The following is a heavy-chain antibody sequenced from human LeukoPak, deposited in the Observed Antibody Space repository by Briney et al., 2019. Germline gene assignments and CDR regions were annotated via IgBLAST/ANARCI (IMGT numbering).Heavy chain of an antibody. J-gene: IGHJ4*02. D-gene: IGHD2-15*01. Sequence: GGPLRLSCAASGFTFSSYAMSWVRQAPGKGLEWVSAISGSGGSTYYADSVKGRFTISRDNSKNTLYLQMNSLRAEDTAVYYCASLEVVATGYFDYWGQGTLVTVSS. CDR3: ASLEVVATGYFDY. V-gene: IGHV3-23*01. CDR2: ISGSGGST. CDR1: GFTFSSYA.